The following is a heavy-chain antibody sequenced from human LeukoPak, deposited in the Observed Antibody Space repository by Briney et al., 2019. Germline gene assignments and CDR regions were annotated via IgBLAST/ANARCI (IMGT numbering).Heavy chain of an antibody. CDR3: ARGHSGYHNT. CDR2: IYSGGST. V-gene: IGHV3-66*01. J-gene: IGHJ4*02. Sequence: PGGSLRLPCAASEFSVGSNYMTWVRQAPGKGLEWVSLIYSGGSTYYADSVKGRFTISRDNSKNTLYLQMNSLRAEDTAVYYCARGHSGYHNTGGQGTLVTVSS. CDR1: EFSVGSNY. D-gene: IGHD5-12*01.